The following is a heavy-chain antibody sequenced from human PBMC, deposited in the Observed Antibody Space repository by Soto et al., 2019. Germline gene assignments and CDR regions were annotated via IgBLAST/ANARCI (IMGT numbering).Heavy chain of an antibody. CDR2: ISTTISSI. CDR1: GFTFSSYS. V-gene: IGHV3-48*02. J-gene: IGHJ4*02. D-gene: IGHD3-3*01. Sequence: GGSLRLSCAASGFTFSSYSMNWVRQAPGKGLEWISYISTTISSIYYADSVKGRFTISRDNAKNSLFLQMNSLRDEDTAVYYCPRKGVAFDYWGQGALVTLSS. CDR3: PRKGVAFDY.